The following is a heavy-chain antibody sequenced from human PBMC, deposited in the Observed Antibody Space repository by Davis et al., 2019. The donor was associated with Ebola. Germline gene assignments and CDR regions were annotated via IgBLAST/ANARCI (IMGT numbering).Heavy chain of an antibody. J-gene: IGHJ5*02. V-gene: IGHV1-18*01. CDR2: ISAYNGNT. D-gene: IGHD3-22*01. CDR1: GYTFTSYG. Sequence: ASVKVSCKASGYTFTSYGISWVRQAPGQGLEWMGWISAYNGNTNYAQRLQGRVTMTTDTSTSTAYMELRSLRSDDTAVYYCARAITMIVAGWFDPWGQGTLVTVSS. CDR3: ARAITMIVAGWFDP.